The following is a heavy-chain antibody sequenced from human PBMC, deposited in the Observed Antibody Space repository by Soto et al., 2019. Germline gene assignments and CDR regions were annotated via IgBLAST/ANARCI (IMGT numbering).Heavy chain of an antibody. D-gene: IGHD3-3*01. J-gene: IGHJ5*02. CDR2: LSYDGSEK. CDR3: AKFPRGNYEPS. CDR1: GFTFKNYG. Sequence: GGSLRLTCVVSGFTFKNYGMHWVRQAPGKGLEWVSVLSYDGSEKDYAASVRGRFTISRDNSKNTLYLQMNSLRTEDTAIYYCAKFPRGNYEPSWGQGTLVTVSS. V-gene: IGHV3-30*18.